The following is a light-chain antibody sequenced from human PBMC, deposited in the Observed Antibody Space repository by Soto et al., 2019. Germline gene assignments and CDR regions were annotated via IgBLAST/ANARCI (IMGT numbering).Light chain of an antibody. Sequence: HSALTQPASVSGTPGQSITISCTGSNSDVGIYDFVSWYQHHPGRAPKLIVSEVSHRPSGVSNRSSGSKSGNTASLTISGLQSEDEADYYCISYTSDDVRYVFGTGTKVTVL. J-gene: IGLJ1*01. CDR2: EVS. V-gene: IGLV2-14*01. CDR3: ISYTSDDVRYV. CDR1: NSDVGIYDF.